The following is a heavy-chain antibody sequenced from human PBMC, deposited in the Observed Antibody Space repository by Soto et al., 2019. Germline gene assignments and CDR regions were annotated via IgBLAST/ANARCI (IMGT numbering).Heavy chain of an antibody. CDR1: GDSISSYY. Sequence: QVQLQESGPGLVKPSETLSLTFAVSGDSISSYYCMWIRQPPWKGLESIGYLYYGRCATDDPSLKSRVTLSVDTSTNQCSITLSSMTAADTAVYYCALRSMAVVPEYWGQGTLVTVSS. D-gene: IGHD3-22*01. V-gene: IGHV4-59*12. CDR2: LYYGRCA. J-gene: IGHJ4*02. CDR3: ALRSMAVVPEY.